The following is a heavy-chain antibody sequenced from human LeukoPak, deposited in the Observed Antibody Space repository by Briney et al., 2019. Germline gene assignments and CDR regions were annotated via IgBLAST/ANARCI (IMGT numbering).Heavy chain of an antibody. CDR3: NTDSLVQNY. CDR1: GLTFSNAW. D-gene: IGHD2-8*01. J-gene: IGHJ4*02. V-gene: IGHV3-15*01. CDR2: IKSKINGETT. Sequence: GGSLRLSCAASGLTFSNAWMSWVRQAPGKGLEWVGRIKSKINGETTDYAAPVKGRFTISRDDSKNTLYLQMNSLKTEDTAVYFCNTDSLVQNYWGQGTLVTVSS.